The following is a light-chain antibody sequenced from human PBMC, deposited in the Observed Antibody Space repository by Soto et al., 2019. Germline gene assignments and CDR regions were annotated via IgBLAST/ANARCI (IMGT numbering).Light chain of an antibody. CDR1: QSVSSN. CDR3: QQYNDWPLFT. Sequence: EIVMTQSPATLSVSPGERATLSCRATQSVSSNLAWYHHKPGQAPRLLIFDASTRATGVPARFSGSGYRTEFTLTMCSLQSEDFGVYYCQQYNDWPLFTFGPGTKVDIK. CDR2: DAS. V-gene: IGKV3-15*01. J-gene: IGKJ3*01.